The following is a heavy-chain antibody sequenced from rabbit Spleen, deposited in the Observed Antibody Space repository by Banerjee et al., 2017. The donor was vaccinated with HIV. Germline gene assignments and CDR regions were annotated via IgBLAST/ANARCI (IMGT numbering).Heavy chain of an antibody. CDR2: IYISAGNT. Sequence: QSLEESGGDLVKPGGTLTLTCKASGFSFSSTYYMCWVRQAPGKGLEWIACIYISAGNTYYASWARGRFTISKTSSTTVTLQMTSLTAADTATYFCARGYTDYATSRLDLWGQGTLVTVS. CDR3: ARGYTDYATSRLDL. J-gene: IGHJ3*01. D-gene: IGHD6-1*01. V-gene: IGHV1S40*01. CDR1: GFSFSSTYY.